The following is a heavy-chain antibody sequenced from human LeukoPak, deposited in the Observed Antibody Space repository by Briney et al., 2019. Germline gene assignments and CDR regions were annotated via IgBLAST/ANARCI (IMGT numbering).Heavy chain of an antibody. J-gene: IGHJ6*02. V-gene: IGHV3-33*01. CDR3: ARVASGSYGMDV. D-gene: IGHD1-26*01. CDR2: IWYDGSNK. Sequence: GRSLRLSCAASGFTFSSYGMHWVRQAPGKGLEWVAVIWYDGSNKYYADSVKGRFTISRDNSKNTLYLQMNSLRAEDTAVYYCARVASGSYGMDVWGQGTTVTVSS. CDR1: GFTFSSYG.